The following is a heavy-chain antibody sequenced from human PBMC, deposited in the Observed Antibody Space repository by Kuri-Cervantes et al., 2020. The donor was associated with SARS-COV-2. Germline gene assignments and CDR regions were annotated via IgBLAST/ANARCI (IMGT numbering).Heavy chain of an antibody. J-gene: IGHJ4*02. CDR3: AKAYALTTVFSDY. CDR2: ISGSGGST. Sequence: GESLKISCAASGFTFSSYAMSWVCQAPGKGLEWVSAISGSGGSTYYADSVKGRFTISRDNSKNTLYLQMNSLRAEDTAVYYCAKAYALTTVFSDYWGQGTLVTVSS. D-gene: IGHD4-17*01. CDR1: GFTFSSYA. V-gene: IGHV3-23*01.